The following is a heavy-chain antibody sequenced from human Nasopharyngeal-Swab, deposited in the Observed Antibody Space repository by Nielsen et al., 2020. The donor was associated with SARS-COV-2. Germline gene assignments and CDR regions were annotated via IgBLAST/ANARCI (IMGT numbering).Heavy chain of an antibody. D-gene: IGHD4/OR15-4a*01. CDR2: INGGGSLT. CDR1: GFTFNTYS. CDR3: VKDWRYGGGY. V-gene: IGHV3-23*01. J-gene: IGHJ4*02. Sequence: GESLKISCAASGFTFNTYSMTWVRQAPGKGLEWVSLINGGGSLTYYADSVKGRFTISRDNSKNTLYLQMNSLRADDTAVYLCVKDWRYGGGYWGQGTLVTVSS.